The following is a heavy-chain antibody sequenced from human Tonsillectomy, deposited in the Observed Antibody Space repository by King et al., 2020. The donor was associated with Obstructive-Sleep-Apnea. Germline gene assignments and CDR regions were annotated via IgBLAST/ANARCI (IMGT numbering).Heavy chain of an antibody. Sequence: VQLQESGPGLVKPSETLSLTCTVSGGSISSYYWGWIRQPAGKGLEWIGRIYTSGSTNYNPSLKSRVTMSVDTSKNQFSLKLSSVTAADTAVYYCARESSSSWGRAFDIWGQGTMVTVSS. J-gene: IGHJ3*02. CDR2: IYTSGST. CDR1: GGSISSYY. V-gene: IGHV4-4*07. CDR3: ARESSSSWGRAFDI. D-gene: IGHD6-13*01.